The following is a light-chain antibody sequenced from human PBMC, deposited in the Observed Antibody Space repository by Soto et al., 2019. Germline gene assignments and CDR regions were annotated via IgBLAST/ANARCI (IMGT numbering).Light chain of an antibody. Sequence: DIQMTHSPSTLSASVGDRFTIACRASQNISPWLAWYRQKPGKAPKLLIYGASSLEGGVPSRFSGSGSGTDFTLTISSLQPDDFATYYCQQYSSSATFGQGTKVDIK. J-gene: IGKJ1*01. V-gene: IGKV1-5*01. CDR3: QQYSSSAT. CDR2: GAS. CDR1: QNISPW.